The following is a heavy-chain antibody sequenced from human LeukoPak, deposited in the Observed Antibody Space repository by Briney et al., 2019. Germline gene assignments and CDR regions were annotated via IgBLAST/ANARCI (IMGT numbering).Heavy chain of an antibody. V-gene: IGHV3-21*01. D-gene: IGHD3-3*01. J-gene: IGHJ5*02. CDR1: GFTFSSYS. CDR2: ISNSSSYI. CDR3: GRDLRPCDFWSGHHRHWFDP. Sequence: GGSLRLSCAASGFTFSSYSMNWVRQAPGKGLEWVSSISNSSSYIYYADSVKGRFTISRDNAKNSLYIQMNSLRAEDTAVYYCGRDLRPCDFWSGHHRHWFDPWGQEPWSPSPQ.